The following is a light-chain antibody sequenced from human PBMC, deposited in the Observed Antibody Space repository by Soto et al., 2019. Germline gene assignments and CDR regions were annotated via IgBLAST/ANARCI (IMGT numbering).Light chain of an antibody. Sequence: QSALTQPRSVSGSPTQSVTMSGTGPRGDVGGYNYVSWYQQHPGKAPKLMIYDVTNRPSGIPDRFSGSKSGNTASLTISGLQAEDEADYYCCSYAGSSTRVFGTGTKLTVL. V-gene: IGLV2-11*01. CDR2: DVT. J-gene: IGLJ1*01. CDR3: CSYAGSSTRV. CDR1: RGDVGGYNY.